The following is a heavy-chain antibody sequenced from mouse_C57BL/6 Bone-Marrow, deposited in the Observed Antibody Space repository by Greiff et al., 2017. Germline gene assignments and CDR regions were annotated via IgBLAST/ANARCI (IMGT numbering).Heavy chain of an antibody. J-gene: IGHJ2*01. CDR2: IDPSDSYT. CDR1: GYTFTSYW. CDR3: ARFYEGYLLYFDY. D-gene: IGHD2-3*01. Sequence: QVQLQQPGAELVMPGASVKLSCKASGYTFTSYWMHWVKQRPGQGLEWIGEIDPSDSYTNYNQKFKGKSPLTVDKSSSTAYMQHSSLTSEDSAVYYCARFYEGYLLYFDYWGQGTTLTVSS. V-gene: IGHV1-69*01.